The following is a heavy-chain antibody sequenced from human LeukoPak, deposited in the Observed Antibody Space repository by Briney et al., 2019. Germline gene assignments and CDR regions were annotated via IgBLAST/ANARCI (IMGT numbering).Heavy chain of an antibody. CDR1: GFTFSSYA. J-gene: IGHJ4*02. CDR2: ISGSGVTT. Sequence: GGSLRLSCAASGFTFSSYAMSWVRQAPGKGLEWVSAISGSGVTTYYADSVKGRFTASRDNSKNTLYLQMNSLRAEDTAEYYCAKDRGDSNYFDNWGQGTLVTVSS. V-gene: IGHV3-23*01. CDR3: AKDRGDSNYFDN. D-gene: IGHD3-10*01.